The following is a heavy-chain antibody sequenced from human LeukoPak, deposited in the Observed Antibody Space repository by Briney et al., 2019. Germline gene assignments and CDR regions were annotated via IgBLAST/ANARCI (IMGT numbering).Heavy chain of an antibody. CDR3: TRGVCGGGVCSAPDWFDL. J-gene: IGHJ5*02. V-gene: IGHV3-49*03. CDR2: IRRKAYDATP. CDR1: GFTFPDYA. D-gene: IGHD2-21*02. Sequence: GGSLRLSCTASGFTFPDYAVNWFRQAPGEGLEWVGFIRRKAYDATPVYAASVKGRFTISRDDSKSMAYLEMNSLQIEDTAMYYCTRGVCGGGVCSAPDWFDLWGQGTLVTVSS.